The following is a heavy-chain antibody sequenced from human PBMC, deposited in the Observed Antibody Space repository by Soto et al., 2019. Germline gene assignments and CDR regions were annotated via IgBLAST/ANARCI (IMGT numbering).Heavy chain of an antibody. CDR1: GYTFTGYY. D-gene: IGHD2-21*02. Sequence: GASVKVSCTASGYTFTGYYMHWVRQAPGQGLEWMGWINPNSGGTNYAQKFQGWVTMTRDTSISTAYMELSRLRSDDTAVYYCARGDPTGGYCGGDCYYYYYYGMDVWGQGTTVTVSS. CDR3: ARGDPTGGYCGGDCYYYYYYGMDV. V-gene: IGHV1-2*04. CDR2: INPNSGGT. J-gene: IGHJ6*02.